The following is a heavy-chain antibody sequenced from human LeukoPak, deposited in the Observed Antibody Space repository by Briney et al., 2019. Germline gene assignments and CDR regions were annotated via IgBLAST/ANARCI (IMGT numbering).Heavy chain of an antibody. Sequence: GGSLRLSCAASGFTLSSYWMGWVRQAPGKGLEWVSAISGSGGSTYYADSVKGRFTISRDNSKNTLYLQMNSLRAEDTAVYYCAKMSLRTYINFDYWGQGTLVTVSS. D-gene: IGHD1-14*01. CDR3: AKMSLRTYINFDY. CDR2: ISGSGGST. CDR1: GFTLSSYW. V-gene: IGHV3-23*01. J-gene: IGHJ4*02.